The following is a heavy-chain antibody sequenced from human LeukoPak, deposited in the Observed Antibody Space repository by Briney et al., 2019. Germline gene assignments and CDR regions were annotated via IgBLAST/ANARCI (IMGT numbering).Heavy chain of an antibody. V-gene: IGHV5-51*01. J-gene: IGHJ4*02. CDR2: IYPGDSDT. D-gene: IGHD3-3*01. CDR1: GYTFSSYW. CDR3: ARQNDFRLDY. Sequence: GESLKISCKGSGYTFSSYWIGWVRQMPGKGLEWMGIIYPGDSDTRYSPSLQGLVTISVDTSIGTAYLQWSSLKASDTAIYYCARQNDFRLDYWGQGTLVTVSS.